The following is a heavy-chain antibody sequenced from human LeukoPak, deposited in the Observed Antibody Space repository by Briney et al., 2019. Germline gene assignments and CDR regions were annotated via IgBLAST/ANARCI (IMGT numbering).Heavy chain of an antibody. V-gene: IGHV3-30*03. D-gene: IGHD2-15*01. CDR1: GFTFSSYG. Sequence: AGGSLRLSCAASGFTFSSYGMHWVRQAPGKGLEWVAVISYDGSNKYYADSVKGRFTISRDNSKNTLYLQMNSLRAEDTAVYYCARAPNIVVVVAAPHMDVWGKGTTVTVSS. CDR3: ARAPNIVVVVAAPHMDV. J-gene: IGHJ6*03. CDR2: ISYDGSNK.